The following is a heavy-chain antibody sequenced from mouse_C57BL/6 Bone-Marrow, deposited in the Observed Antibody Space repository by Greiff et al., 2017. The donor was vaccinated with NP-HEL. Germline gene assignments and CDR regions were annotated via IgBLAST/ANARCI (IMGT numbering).Heavy chain of an antibody. D-gene: IGHD1-1*01. V-gene: IGHV1-85*01. CDR2: IYPRDGST. CDR3: ARGYYGSSYDWYFDV. J-gene: IGHJ1*03. Sequence: LEESGPELVKPGASVKLSCKASGYTFTSYDINWVKQRPGQGLEWIGWIYPRDGSTKYNEKFKGKATLTVDTSSSTAYMELHSLTSEDSAVYFCARGYYGSSYDWYFDVWGTGTTVTVSS. CDR1: GYTFTSYD.